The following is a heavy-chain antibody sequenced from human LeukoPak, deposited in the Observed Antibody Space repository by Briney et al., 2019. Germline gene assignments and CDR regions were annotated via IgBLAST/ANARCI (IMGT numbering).Heavy chain of an antibody. CDR3: AGSLLLNFDY. J-gene: IGHJ4*02. CDR2: INHSGST. D-gene: IGHD2/OR15-2a*01. V-gene: IGHV4-34*01. Sequence: PSETLSLTCAVYGGSFSGYYWSWIRQPPGKGLEWIGEINHSGSTNYNPSLKSRVTISVDTSKNQFSLKLSSVTAADTAVYYCAGSLLLNFDYWGQGTLVTVSS. CDR1: GGSFSGYY.